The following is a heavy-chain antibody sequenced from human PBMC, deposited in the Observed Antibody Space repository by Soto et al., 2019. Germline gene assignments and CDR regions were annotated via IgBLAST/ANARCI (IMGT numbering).Heavy chain of an antibody. D-gene: IGHD2-15*01. CDR1: GFTFSSYW. CDR2: IKQDGSEK. V-gene: IGHV3-7*05. CDR3: ARDKGYCSGGSCPGHDAFDI. J-gene: IGHJ3*02. Sequence: EVQLVESGGGLVQPGGSLRLSCAASGFTFSSYWMSWVRQAPGKGLEWVANIKQDGSEKYYVDSVKGRFTISRDNAKNSLYLQMNSLRGEDTAVYYCARDKGYCSGGSCPGHDAFDIWGQGTMVTVSS.